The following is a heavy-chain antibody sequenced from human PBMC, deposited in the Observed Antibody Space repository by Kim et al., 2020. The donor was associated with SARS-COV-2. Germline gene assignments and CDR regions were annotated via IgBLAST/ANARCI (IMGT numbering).Heavy chain of an antibody. V-gene: IGHV4-59*01. CDR3: ARVAGYYDSSGSFDY. CDR2: IYYSGST. CDR1: GGSISSYY. J-gene: IGHJ4*02. Sequence: SETLSLTCTVSGGSISSYYWSWIRQPPGKGLEWIGYIYYSGSTNYNPSLKSRVTISVDTSKNQFSLKLSSVTAADTAVYYCARVAGYYDSSGSFDYWGQGTLVTVSS. D-gene: IGHD3-22*01.